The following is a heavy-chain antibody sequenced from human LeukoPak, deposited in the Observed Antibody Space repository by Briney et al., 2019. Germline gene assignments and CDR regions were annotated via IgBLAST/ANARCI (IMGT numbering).Heavy chain of an antibody. Sequence: SETLSLTCTVSGGSISSYYWSWIRQPPGKGLGWIGYIYYSGSTNYNPSLKSRVTISVDTSKNQFSLKLSSVTAADTAVYYCARTYYDYVWGSYRFDYWGQGTLVTVSS. J-gene: IGHJ4*02. CDR1: GGSISSYY. CDR3: ARTYYDYVWGSYRFDY. V-gene: IGHV4-59*01. D-gene: IGHD3-16*02. CDR2: IYYSGST.